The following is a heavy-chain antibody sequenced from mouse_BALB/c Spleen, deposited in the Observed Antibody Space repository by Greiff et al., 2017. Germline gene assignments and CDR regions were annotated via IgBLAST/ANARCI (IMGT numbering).Heavy chain of an antibody. CDR3: TRESYDYDDAMDD. D-gene: IGHD2-4*01. CDR2: IYPSDSYT. Sequence: QVQLQQPGAELVRPGASVKLSCKASGYTFTSYWINWVKQRPGQGLEWIGNIYPSDSYTNYNQKFKDKATLTVDKSSSTAYMQLSSPTSEDSAVYYCTRESYDYDDAMDDWGQGTSVTVSS. J-gene: IGHJ4*01. CDR1: GYTFTSYW. V-gene: IGHV1-69*02.